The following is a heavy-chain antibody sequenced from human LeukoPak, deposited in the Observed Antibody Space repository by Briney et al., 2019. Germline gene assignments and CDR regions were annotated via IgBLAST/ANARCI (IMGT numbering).Heavy chain of an antibody. V-gene: IGHV3-23*01. J-gene: IGHJ4*02. CDR2: ISGSGGST. Sequence: GGSLRLSCAASGFTFSSYAMSWVRQAPGKGLEWVSAISGSGGSTYYADSVKGRFTISRDNSKNTLYLQMNSLRAEDTAVYYCAKDPPDSGDHYGQYYFDYWGQGTLVTVSS. CDR3: AKDPPDSGDHYGQYYFDY. D-gene: IGHD4-17*01. CDR1: GFTFSSYA.